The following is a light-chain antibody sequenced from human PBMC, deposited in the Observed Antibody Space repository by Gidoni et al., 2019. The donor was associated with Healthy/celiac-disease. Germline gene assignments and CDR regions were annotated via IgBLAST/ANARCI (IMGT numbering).Light chain of an antibody. V-gene: IGKV1-39*01. CDR1: QSISSY. J-gene: IGKJ4*01. CDR3: QRSYSTLT. CDR2: AAS. Sequence: DIQMTPSPSSLSASVGDRVTITCRASQSISSYLNWYQQKPGKAPKLLIYAASSLQSGVPSRFSGSGSGTDFTLTISSLQPEDFATYYCQRSYSTLTFGGGTKVEIK.